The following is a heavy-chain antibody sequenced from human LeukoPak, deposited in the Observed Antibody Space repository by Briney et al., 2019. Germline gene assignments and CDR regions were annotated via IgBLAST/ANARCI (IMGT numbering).Heavy chain of an antibody. CDR1: GFTFSSYG. J-gene: IGHJ4*02. V-gene: IGHV3-30*18. D-gene: IGHD3-9*01. CDR3: AKDRDILTGSNYFDY. CDR2: ISYDGSNE. Sequence: GGSLRLSCAASGFTFSSYGMHWVRQAPGKGLERVAIISYDGSNEYYADSVKGRFTISRDNSKNTLYLQMNSLRAEDTAVYYCAKDRDILTGSNYFDYWGQGTLVTVSS.